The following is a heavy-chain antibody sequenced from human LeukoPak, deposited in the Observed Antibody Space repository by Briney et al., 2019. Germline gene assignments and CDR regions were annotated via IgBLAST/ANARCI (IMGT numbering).Heavy chain of an antibody. CDR3: AKDTVVAAASSFVP. CDR1: GFTFSSYA. Sequence: PGGSLTLSCAASGFTFSSYAMSWVRQAPGKGPEWVSAISGRGGNTYYADSVKGRFTIPRHNHKNTLYLQMNTLRAEDRAGYYCAKDTVVAAASSFVPWGEGSLVTVCS. V-gene: IGHV3-23*01. D-gene: IGHD2-15*01. CDR2: ISGRGGNT. J-gene: IGHJ5*02.